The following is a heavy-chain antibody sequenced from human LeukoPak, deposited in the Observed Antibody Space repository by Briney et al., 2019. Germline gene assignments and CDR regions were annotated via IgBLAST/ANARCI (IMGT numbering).Heavy chain of an antibody. D-gene: IGHD3-22*01. J-gene: IGHJ3*02. CDR2: ISGSGLRT. V-gene: IGHV3-23*01. CDR3: AKDRVSMIVVVAFDI. Sequence: PGGSLRLSCAASGFTFSNYAMSWVRQAPGKGLEWVSAISGSGLRTYYAASVKGRFTISRDISKNTLYLQMDSLRAEDTAVYYCAKDRVSMIVVVAFDIWGQGTMVTVSS. CDR1: GFTFSNYA.